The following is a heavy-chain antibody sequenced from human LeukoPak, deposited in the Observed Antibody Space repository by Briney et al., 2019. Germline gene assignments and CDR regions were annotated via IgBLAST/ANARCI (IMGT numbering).Heavy chain of an antibody. CDR1: GFTFSSYA. CDR3: AKSVSATTVTTRFDY. D-gene: IGHD4-11*01. CDR2: ISGSGGST. V-gene: IGHV3-23*01. J-gene: IGHJ4*02. Sequence: GGSLRLSCAASGFTFSSYAMSWVRQAPGKGLEWVSAISGSGGSTYYADSVKGRFTISRDNSKNTLYLQMNSLRAEDTAVYYCAKSVSATTVTTRFDYWGQGTLVTVSS.